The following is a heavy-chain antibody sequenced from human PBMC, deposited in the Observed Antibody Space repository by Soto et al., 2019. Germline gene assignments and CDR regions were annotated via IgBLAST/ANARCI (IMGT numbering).Heavy chain of an antibody. V-gene: IGHV3-23*01. J-gene: IGHJ4*02. Sequence: PGGSLRLSCSVSVFTFSSYAMGWVRQAPGKGLEWVSVISSRGGSVYYADSVKVRFTVSRDNSLNVLFLHMNKLRVEDTAVYYCAKMVISTTSSFDNWGQGILVTVSS. D-gene: IGHD1-26*01. CDR1: VFTFSSYA. CDR2: ISSRGGSV. CDR3: AKMVISTTSSFDN.